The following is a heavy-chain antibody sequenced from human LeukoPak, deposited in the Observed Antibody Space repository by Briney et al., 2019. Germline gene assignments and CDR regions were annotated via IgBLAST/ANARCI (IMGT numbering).Heavy chain of an antibody. V-gene: IGHV3-48*03. CDR1: GFTFSSYE. J-gene: IGHJ4*02. CDR3: ARERSFSGYKGFDY. CDR2: ISSSSSTI. Sequence: PGGSLRLSCAASGFTFSSYEMNWVRQAPGKGLDWVSYISSSSSTIYYADSVKGRFTISRDNAKNSLYLQMNSLRAEDTAVYYCARERSFSGYKGFDYWGQGTLVTVSS. D-gene: IGHD5-12*01.